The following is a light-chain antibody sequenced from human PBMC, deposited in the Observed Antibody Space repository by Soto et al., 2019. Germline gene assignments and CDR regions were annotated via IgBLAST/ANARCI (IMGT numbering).Light chain of an antibody. Sequence: QSVLTQPASVSESPGQSITVSRTGTSSDVGSYNLVSWYQQHPGKAPKLMIYEVSKRPSGVSNRFSGSKSGNTASLTISGLQAEDEADYYCCSYAGSSTYVFGTGTKVTVL. J-gene: IGLJ1*01. V-gene: IGLV2-23*02. CDR3: CSYAGSSTYV. CDR1: SSDVGSYNL. CDR2: EVS.